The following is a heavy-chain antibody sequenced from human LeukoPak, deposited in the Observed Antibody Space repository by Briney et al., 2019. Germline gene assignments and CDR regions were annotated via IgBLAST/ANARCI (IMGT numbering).Heavy chain of an antibody. CDR2: ITGSGGST. D-gene: IGHD3-22*01. J-gene: IGHJ4*02. Sequence: GGSLRLSCAASGFTFSSYAMYWVRQAPGKGLEWVSSITGSGGSTYYADSVKGRFTISRDNSKNSLYLQMNSLRAEDTAVYYCAKGPCRYDSSGYCNRYFDSWGQGTLVTVSS. CDR1: GFTFSSYA. V-gene: IGHV3-23*01. CDR3: AKGPCRYDSSGYCNRYFDS.